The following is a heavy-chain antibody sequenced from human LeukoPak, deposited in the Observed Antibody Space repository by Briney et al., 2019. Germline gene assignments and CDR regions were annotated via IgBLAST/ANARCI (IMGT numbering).Heavy chain of an antibody. V-gene: IGHV5-51*01. D-gene: IGHD3-10*01. CDR1: GYSFTNYW. CDR2: IYPGDSTT. Sequence: GESLKISCKGSGYSFTNYWIGWVRQMPGKGLEYMGIIYPGDSTTTYSPSFQGQITISADKSISTAYLQWSSLKASDTAIYYCALHPAQGSGSLDFWGQGTLVTVSS. J-gene: IGHJ4*02. CDR3: ALHPAQGSGSLDF.